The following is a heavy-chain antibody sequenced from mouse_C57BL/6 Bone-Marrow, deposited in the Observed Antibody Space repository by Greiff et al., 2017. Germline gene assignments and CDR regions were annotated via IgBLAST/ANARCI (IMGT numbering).Heavy chain of an antibody. D-gene: IGHD1-1*01. CDR1: GYAFSSSW. CDR2: IYPGDGDT. Sequence: VQLQESGPELVKPGASVKISCKASGYAFSSSWMNWVKQRPGKGLEWIGRIYPGDGDTNYNGKFKGKATLTADKSSSTAYMQLSSLTSEDSAVYFCARGSYYGSTDWYFDVWGTGTTVTVSS. CDR3: ARGSYYGSTDWYFDV. J-gene: IGHJ1*03. V-gene: IGHV1-82*01.